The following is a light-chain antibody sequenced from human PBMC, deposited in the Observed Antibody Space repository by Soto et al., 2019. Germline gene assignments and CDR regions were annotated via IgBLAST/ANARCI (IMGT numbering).Light chain of an antibody. CDR3: QQYGDRPRT. V-gene: IGKV3-15*01. Sequence: EVVLTQSPSTLYVSPGDRATPSCRASQDIGSAVAWYHQRSGQAPRLLIFDASIRVPTTPARFSGSVSGTEFTLTISSLESEDFAVYFCQQYGDRPRTFGQGTKVDIK. CDR2: DAS. J-gene: IGKJ1*01. CDR1: QDIGSA.